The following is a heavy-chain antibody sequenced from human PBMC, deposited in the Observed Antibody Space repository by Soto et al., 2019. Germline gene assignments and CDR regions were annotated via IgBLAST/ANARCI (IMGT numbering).Heavy chain of an antibody. CDR1: GFTFSSYW. Sequence: VGSLRLSCAASGFTFSSYWMSWVRQAPGKGLEWVANIKQDGSEKYYVDSVKGRFTISRDNAKNSLYLQMNSLRAEDTAVYYCARCYGSGSYFPPDAFDIWGQGTMVTVSS. J-gene: IGHJ3*02. CDR2: IKQDGSEK. D-gene: IGHD3-10*01. CDR3: ARCYGSGSYFPPDAFDI. V-gene: IGHV3-7*03.